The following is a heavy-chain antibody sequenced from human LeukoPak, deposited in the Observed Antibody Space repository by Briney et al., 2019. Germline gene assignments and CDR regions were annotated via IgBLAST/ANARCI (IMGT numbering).Heavy chain of an antibody. CDR1: GYSFTTYW. V-gene: IGHV5-51*01. D-gene: IGHD2-2*01. CDR2: IYPGDSDT. J-gene: IGHJ3*02. CDR3: ASTPSTSSLPDAFDI. Sequence: GESLKISCKGSGYSFTTYWIGWVRQMPGKGLEWMGIIYPGDSDTRYSPSFQGQVTISADKSISTAYLQWSSLKASDTAMYYCASTPSTSSLPDAFDIWGQGTMVTVSS.